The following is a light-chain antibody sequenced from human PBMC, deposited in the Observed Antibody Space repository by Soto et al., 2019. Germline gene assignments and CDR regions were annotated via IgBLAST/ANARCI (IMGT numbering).Light chain of an antibody. J-gene: IGKJ5*01. CDR2: GAS. CDR1: QSVSTN. V-gene: IGKV3-15*01. CDR3: QQYDNLPIT. Sequence: EIAMTQSPASLSVSPGERATLSCRASQSVSTNLAWYQQKPGQAPRLLMYGASTRAIGIPARFTGGGSGTEFTLTINSLQPEDLTFYYCQQYDNLPITFGQGTRLEMK.